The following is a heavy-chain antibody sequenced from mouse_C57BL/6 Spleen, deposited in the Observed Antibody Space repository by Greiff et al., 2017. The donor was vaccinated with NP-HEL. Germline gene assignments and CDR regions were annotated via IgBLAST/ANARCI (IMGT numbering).Heavy chain of an antibody. CDR3: AREGNDGLDY. CDR2: IYPGDGDT. V-gene: IGHV1-82*01. CDR1: GYAFSSSW. J-gene: IGHJ2*01. Sequence: QVQLQQSGPELVKPGASVKISCKASGYAFSSSWMNWVKQRPGTGLEWIGRIYPGDGDTNYNGKFKGKATLTADKSSSTAYMQLSSLTSEDSAVYFCAREGNDGLDYWGQGTTLTVSS. D-gene: IGHD2-3*01.